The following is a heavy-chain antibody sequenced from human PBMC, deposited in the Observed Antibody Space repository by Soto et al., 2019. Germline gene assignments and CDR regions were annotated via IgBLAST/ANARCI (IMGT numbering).Heavy chain of an antibody. CDR1: GYTFTSFY. CDR3: ARGLTSGDY. CDR2: INPNGGST. Sequence: QVQLVQSGAEVKNPGASVKVSCKASGYTFTSFYIHWVRQAPGQGLEWMSIINPNGGSTNYAQNLQGRVTLTSDTSTNTIYMELSSFRSEDTAVYYCARGLTSGDYWCQGTLVTVSS. V-gene: IGHV1-46*01. J-gene: IGHJ4*02.